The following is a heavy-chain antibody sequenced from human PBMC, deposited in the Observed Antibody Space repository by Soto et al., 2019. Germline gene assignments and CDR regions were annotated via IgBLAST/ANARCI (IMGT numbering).Heavy chain of an antibody. V-gene: IGHV4-61*01. D-gene: IGHD1-26*01. CDR2: ISYTGDT. CDR1: GDSVSSDRYF. CDR3: ARIVVGATVEL. Sequence: QVQLRESGPGLLKASETLSLTCSVSGDSVSSDRYFWTWIRQPPGKGLEWIAYISYTGDTNYNLTRKSRVTISVDPPTNQFSLTLTSVTAADTAVSSCARIVVGATVELWGQGSLVTVSS. J-gene: IGHJ4*02.